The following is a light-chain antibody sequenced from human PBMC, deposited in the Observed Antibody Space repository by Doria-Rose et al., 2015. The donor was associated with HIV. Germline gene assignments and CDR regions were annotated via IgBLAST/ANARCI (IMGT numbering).Light chain of an antibody. Sequence: QSVVTQPPSVSAAPGQRVTISCSGSSSNIGSNFVPWYRQLPGTAPKLLIYDNDERPSGIPDRFSGSKSGTSATLGITGLQTGDEADYYCGSWDNSLRAGVFGGGTKLTVL. CDR3: GSWDNSLRAGV. J-gene: IGLJ2*01. V-gene: IGLV1-51*01. CDR2: DND. CDR1: SSNIGSNF.